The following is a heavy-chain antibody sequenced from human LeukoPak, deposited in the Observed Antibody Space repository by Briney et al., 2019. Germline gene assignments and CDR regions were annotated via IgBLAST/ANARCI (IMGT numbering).Heavy chain of an antibody. V-gene: IGHV1-18*04. J-gene: IGHJ4*02. CDR1: GYTLSSYG. Sequence: ASVKVSCKASGYTLSSYGVNWVRQAPGQGLEWTGWISIYNGDTTYARALQGRVTMTTETSTSTVYMELRGLTYDDTAVYFCASNPRGDSWTFDYWGQGSLVTVSS. D-gene: IGHD2-21*02. CDR3: ASNPRGDSWTFDY. CDR2: ISIYNGDT.